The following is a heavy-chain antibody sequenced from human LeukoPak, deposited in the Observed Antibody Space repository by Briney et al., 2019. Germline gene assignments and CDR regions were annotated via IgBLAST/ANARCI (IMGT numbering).Heavy chain of an antibody. J-gene: IGHJ3*02. D-gene: IGHD4-17*01. CDR1: SGSISGYF. Sequence: PSETLSLTCTVASGSISGYFWSWIRQPPGKGLEWIGYIYYSGSTNYNPSLKSRVTISVDTSKNQFSLKLSSVTAADTAVYYCARSTVGDRDAFDIWGQGTMVTVSS. CDR3: ARSTVGDRDAFDI. CDR2: IYYSGST. V-gene: IGHV4-59*08.